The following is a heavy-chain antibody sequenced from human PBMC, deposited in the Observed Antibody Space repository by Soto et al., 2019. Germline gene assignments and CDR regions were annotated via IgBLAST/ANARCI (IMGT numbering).Heavy chain of an antibody. CDR1: EAPSGPTP. J-gene: IGHJ4*02. D-gene: IGHD7-27*01. CDR2: IVPIFGTF. Sequence: QVHLVQSAAEVKKPGSSVRVSARVSEAPSGPTPLSWVRQAPEQGLECMGHIVPIFGTFKYAQKFQGRVTFTADESTTTAYMDLSSLTSEDTAVYFCARDLNWALDYWGQGTLVTVSS. V-gene: IGHV1-69*01. CDR3: ARDLNWALDY.